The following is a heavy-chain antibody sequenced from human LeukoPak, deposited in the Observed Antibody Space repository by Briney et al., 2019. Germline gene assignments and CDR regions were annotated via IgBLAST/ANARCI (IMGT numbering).Heavy chain of an antibody. V-gene: IGHV4-34*01. CDR3: ATASGSTDNWFDP. D-gene: IGHD1-26*01. Sequence: SETLSLTCAVYGGSFSGYYWSWIRQPPGKGLEWIGEINHSGSTNYNPSLKSRVTISVDTSNNQFSLKLSSVTAADTAVYYCATASGSTDNWFDPWGQGTLVTVSS. J-gene: IGHJ5*02. CDR2: INHSGST. CDR1: GGSFSGYY.